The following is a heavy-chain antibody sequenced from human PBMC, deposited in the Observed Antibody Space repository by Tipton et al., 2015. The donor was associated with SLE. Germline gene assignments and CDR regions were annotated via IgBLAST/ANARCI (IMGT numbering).Heavy chain of an antibody. D-gene: IGHD1-26*01. Sequence: SLRLSCAAVGFTFSSSDMNWVRQAPGKSLEWVSAIGTIGDTYYPDSVKGRFTISRENAKNSLYLQMNSLRVGDTAVYYCAREGKGRNWDDWHFDLWGRGTLVTVSS. CDR3: AREGKGRNWDDWHFDL. CDR1: GFTFSSSD. J-gene: IGHJ2*01. CDR2: IGTIGDT. V-gene: IGHV3-13*01.